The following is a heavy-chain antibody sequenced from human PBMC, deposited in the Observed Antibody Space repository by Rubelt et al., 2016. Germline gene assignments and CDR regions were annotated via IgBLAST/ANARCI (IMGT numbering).Heavy chain of an antibody. D-gene: IGHD1-20*01. J-gene: IGHJ4*02. CDR1: GFTVNSTY. V-gene: IGHV3-66*03. CDR3: TGSSNWKGEDY. CDR2: ISSGGST. Sequence: EVQLVESGGGLMQPGGSLRLSCAASGFTVNSTYMSWVRPAPGKGLEWVSVISSGGSTYYADSVKVRFPTSRDKSKNQLYLEMSGLRAEDTAGYDCTGSSNWKGEDYWGQGTLVTVSS.